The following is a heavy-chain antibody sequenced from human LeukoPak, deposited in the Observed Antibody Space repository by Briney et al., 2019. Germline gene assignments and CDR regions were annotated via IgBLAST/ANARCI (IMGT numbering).Heavy chain of an antibody. Sequence: GASVTVSFKASVGTFSSYAISWVRQAPGLGLEWVGRSIPIFGTANYAQKSQGRGTITTDESTSTAYMELSSRRSGDTAVYYCASGPYSSSWYPPFDYWGQGTLVTVSS. J-gene: IGHJ4*02. CDR2: SIPIFGTA. D-gene: IGHD6-13*01. CDR3: ASGPYSSSWYPPFDY. V-gene: IGHV1-69*05. CDR1: VGTFSSYA.